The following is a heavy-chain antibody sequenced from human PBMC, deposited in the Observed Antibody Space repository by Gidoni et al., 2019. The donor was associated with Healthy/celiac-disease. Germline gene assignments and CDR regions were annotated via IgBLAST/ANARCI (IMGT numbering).Heavy chain of an antibody. CDR2: ISGSGGST. D-gene: IGHD3-10*01. Sequence: EVQLLESGGGLVQPGGSLSLSCAASGFTFSSYASSWVRQAPGEGLEWVSAISGSGGSTYYADSVKGRFTISRDNSKNTLYLQMNSLRAEDTAVYYCAKADRSGAKSEKAMVRGPGSDYWGQGTLVTVSS. CDR3: AKADRSGAKSEKAMVRGPGSDY. CDR1: GFTFSSYA. J-gene: IGHJ4*02. V-gene: IGHV3-23*01.